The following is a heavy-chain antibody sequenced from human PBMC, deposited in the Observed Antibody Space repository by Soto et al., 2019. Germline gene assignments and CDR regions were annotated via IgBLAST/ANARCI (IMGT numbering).Heavy chain of an antibody. J-gene: IGHJ4*02. Sequence: SETLSLTCVVSGYVITSGYYCGCIRQPPGKGLEWIGTVDHSGSTYYDPSLQGRVTISIDTSKNQFSLKLTSVTAADTALYYCARYFHTYSGPPIWGQGTLVTVSS. CDR1: GYVITSGYY. CDR2: VDHSGST. CDR3: ARYFHTYSGPPI. V-gene: IGHV4-38-2*01. D-gene: IGHD5-12*01.